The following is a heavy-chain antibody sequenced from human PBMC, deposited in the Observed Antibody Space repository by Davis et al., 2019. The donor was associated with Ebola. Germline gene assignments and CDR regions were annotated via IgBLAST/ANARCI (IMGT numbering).Heavy chain of an antibody. CDR2: IIPIFGTA. Sequence: SVKVSCKASGGTFSSYAISWVRQAPGQGLEWMGGIIPIFGTANYAQKFQGRVTITADESTSTAYMELSSLRSEDTAVYYCARPIAVAGYYYYYGMDVWGQGTTVTVSS. CDR1: GGTFSSYA. V-gene: IGHV1-69*13. D-gene: IGHD6-19*01. J-gene: IGHJ6*02. CDR3: ARPIAVAGYYYYYGMDV.